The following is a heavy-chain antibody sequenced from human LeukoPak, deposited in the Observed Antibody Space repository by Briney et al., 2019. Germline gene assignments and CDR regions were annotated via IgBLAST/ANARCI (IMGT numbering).Heavy chain of an antibody. Sequence: GGSLRLSCSASGFTFSSYPMHWVRQAPVKGLEYVSAVSGSGGSTYYADSVKGRFTISRDNSKNTLYLQMNSLRAEDTAVYYCARERFRGGEGAFDIWGQGTMVTVSS. CDR3: ARERFRGGEGAFDI. CDR2: VSGSGGST. J-gene: IGHJ3*02. CDR1: GFTFSSYP. D-gene: IGHD3-16*01. V-gene: IGHV3-64*04.